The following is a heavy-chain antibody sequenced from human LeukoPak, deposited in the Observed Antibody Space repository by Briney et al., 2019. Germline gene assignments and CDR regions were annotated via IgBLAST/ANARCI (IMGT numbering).Heavy chain of an antibody. CDR1: GFTFSSYS. J-gene: IGHJ3*02. D-gene: IGHD3-22*01. CDR2: ISSSSSYI. CDR3: AKEAYDSSGYYYESYAFDI. V-gene: IGHV3-21*01. Sequence: GGSLRLSCAASGFTFSSYSMNWVRQAPGKGLEWVSSISSSSSYIYYADSVKGRFTISRDNAKNSLYLQMNSLRAEDTAVYYCAKEAYDSSGYYYESYAFDIWGQGTMVTVSS.